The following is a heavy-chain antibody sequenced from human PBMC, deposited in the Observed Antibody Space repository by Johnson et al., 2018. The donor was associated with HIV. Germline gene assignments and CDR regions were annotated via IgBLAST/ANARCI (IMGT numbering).Heavy chain of an antibody. CDR3: ARQHNYDSSGQGGGLDI. CDR1: GFTFDDYG. Sequence: VQLVESGGGVVRPGGSLRLSCAASGFTFDDYGMSWVRQAPGKGLEWVSGIDWNGGRQGYVDSVKGRFTISRDNAKNSLYMEMNSLRAEYTALYYCARQHNYDSSGQGGGLDIWGQGTMVTVSS. CDR2: IDWNGGRQ. J-gene: IGHJ3*02. D-gene: IGHD3-22*01. V-gene: IGHV3-20*04.